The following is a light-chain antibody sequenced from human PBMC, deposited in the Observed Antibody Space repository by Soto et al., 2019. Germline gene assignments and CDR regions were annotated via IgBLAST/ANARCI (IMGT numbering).Light chain of an antibody. Sequence: EIVLTQSPCPLSLSPGERATLSCRASQSVSSNFLAWYQQKPGQAPRLLIYGASNRATGFPDRFSGSGSGTDFTFTITRLEPEDFAVSFCQQYCSSPRTFGQGTKVEIK. J-gene: IGKJ1*01. V-gene: IGKV3-20*01. CDR2: GAS. CDR1: QSVSSNF. CDR3: QQYCSSPRT.